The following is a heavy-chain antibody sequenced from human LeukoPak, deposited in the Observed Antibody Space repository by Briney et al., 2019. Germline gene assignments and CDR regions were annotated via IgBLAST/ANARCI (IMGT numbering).Heavy chain of an antibody. V-gene: IGHV3-30-3*01. CDR2: ISYNGSNK. J-gene: IGHJ4*02. CDR1: GFTFSSYA. Sequence: GGSLRLSCAASGFTFSSYAMHWARQAPGKGLEWVAVISYNGSNKYYADSVKGRFTISRDNSKNTLYLQMNSLRAEDTAVYYCARGDLYYGSSGYYWGQGTLVTVSS. CDR3: ARGDLYYGSSGYY. D-gene: IGHD3-22*01.